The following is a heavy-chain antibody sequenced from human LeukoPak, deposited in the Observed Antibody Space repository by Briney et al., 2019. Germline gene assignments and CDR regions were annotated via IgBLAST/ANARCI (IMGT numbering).Heavy chain of an antibody. CDR2: IKQDGSKK. CDR1: GFPFSSYW. Sequence: GGSLRLSCVASGFPFSSYWMTWVRQAPGKGLEWVANIKQDGSKKSYVVSVKGRFTISRDNAKNSLYLQMNSLRAEDTAIYYCTRVGYIDEGIDYWGQGTLVTVSS. J-gene: IGHJ4*02. D-gene: IGHD5-24*01. V-gene: IGHV3-7*04. CDR3: TRVGYIDEGIDY.